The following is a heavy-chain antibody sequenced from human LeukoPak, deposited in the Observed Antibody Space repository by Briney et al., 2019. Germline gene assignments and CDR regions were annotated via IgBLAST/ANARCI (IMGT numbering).Heavy chain of an antibody. Sequence: SQTLSLTCAISGDSVSNNSATWNWIRQSPWRGLEWLGRTNYRSKWNTDYAVSVKSRTTINPETSKNQFFLHLNSVTPEDAAVYYCAREGRHAFDIWGQGTMVTVSS. CDR2: TNYRSKWNT. V-gene: IGHV6-1*01. CDR1: GDSVSNNSAT. J-gene: IGHJ3*02. CDR3: AREGRHAFDI. D-gene: IGHD2-15*01.